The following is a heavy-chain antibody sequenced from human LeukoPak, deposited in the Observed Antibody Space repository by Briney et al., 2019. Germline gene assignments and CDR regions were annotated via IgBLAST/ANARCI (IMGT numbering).Heavy chain of an antibody. CDR1: GGTFSSYA. D-gene: IGHD2-15*01. V-gene: IGHV1-69*06. Sequence: SSVKVSCKASGGTFSSYAISWVRQAPGPRLEWMGGIIPIFGTANYAQKLQGRVTITADKSTSTAYMELSSLSSEDTAVYYCASLCGGSCSNDYWGQGTLVTVSS. J-gene: IGHJ4*02. CDR2: IIPIFGTA. CDR3: ASLCGGSCSNDY.